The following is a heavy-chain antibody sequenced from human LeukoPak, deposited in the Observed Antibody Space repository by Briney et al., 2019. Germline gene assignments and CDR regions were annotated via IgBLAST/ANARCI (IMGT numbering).Heavy chain of an antibody. V-gene: IGHV3-30*03. J-gene: IGHJ6*02. CDR3: ARDRLGGSAGSGSYRMDV. CDR1: GFTFSSYG. Sequence: GGSLRLSCAASGFTFSSYGMHWVRQASGKGLEWVAVISYDGSNKYYADSVKGRFTISRDNSKNTLYLQMNSLRAEDTAVYYCARDRLGGSAGSGSYRMDVWGQGTTVTVSS. D-gene: IGHD3-10*01. CDR2: ISYDGSNK.